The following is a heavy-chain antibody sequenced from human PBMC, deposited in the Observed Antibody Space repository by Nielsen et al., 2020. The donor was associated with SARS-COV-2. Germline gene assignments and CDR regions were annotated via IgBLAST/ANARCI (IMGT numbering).Heavy chain of an antibody. CDR2: ISWDGSAP. CDR3: AKVPDDYSNYNV. V-gene: IGHV3-43*01. J-gene: IGHJ6*02. D-gene: IGHD4-11*01. Sequence: GESLKISCAASGFNFHDYTMYWVRRVPGKGLQWLSLISWDGSAPAYADSVKGRFTISRDNAKNSLYLQMNSLRAEDTALYYCAKVPDDYSNYNVWGQGTTVTVSS. CDR1: GFNFHDYT.